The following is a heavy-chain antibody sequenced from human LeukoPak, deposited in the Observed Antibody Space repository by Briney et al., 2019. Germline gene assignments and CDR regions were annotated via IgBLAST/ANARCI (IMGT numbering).Heavy chain of an antibody. Sequence: PSETLSLTCTVSGGSISSGSYYWSWIRQPAGKGLEWIGRIYTSGSTNYNPSLKSRVTMSVDTSKNQFSVKLNSVTAADTAVYYCARDGYGGIDYWGQGILVTVSS. D-gene: IGHD4-23*01. CDR1: GGSISSGSYY. J-gene: IGHJ4*02. V-gene: IGHV4-61*02. CDR2: IYTSGST. CDR3: ARDGYGGIDY.